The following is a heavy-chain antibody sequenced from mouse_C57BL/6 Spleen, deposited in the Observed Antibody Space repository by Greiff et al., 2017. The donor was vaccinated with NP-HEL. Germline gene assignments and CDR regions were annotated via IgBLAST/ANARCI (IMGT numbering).Heavy chain of an antibody. CDR3: ARNLLLRNYYAMDY. D-gene: IGHD1-1*01. J-gene: IGHJ4*01. V-gene: IGHV5-17*01. CDR1: GFTFSDYG. CDR2: ISSGSSTI. Sequence: EVKLVESGGGLVKPGGSLKLSCAASGFTFSDYGMHWVRQAPEKGLEWVAYISSGSSTIYYADTVKGRFTISRDNAKNTLFLQMTSLRSEDTAMYYCARNLLLRNYYAMDYWGQGTSVTVSS.